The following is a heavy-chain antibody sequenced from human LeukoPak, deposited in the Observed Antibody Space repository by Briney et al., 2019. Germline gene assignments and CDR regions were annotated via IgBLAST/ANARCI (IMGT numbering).Heavy chain of an antibody. Sequence: SETLSLTCNVSGGSISSSTYYWGWIRQPPGKGLEWIGSIYNSGSTYYNPSLKSRVTISVDTSKNQFSLKLSSVTAADTAMYYCATSGYSGYDLNSWGQGTLVTVSS. CDR1: GGSISSSTYY. V-gene: IGHV4-39*01. J-gene: IGHJ4*02. D-gene: IGHD5-12*01. CDR3: ATSGYSGYDLNS. CDR2: IYNSGST.